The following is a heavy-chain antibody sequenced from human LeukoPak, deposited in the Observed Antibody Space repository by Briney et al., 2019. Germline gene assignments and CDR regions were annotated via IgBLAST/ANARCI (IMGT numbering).Heavy chain of an antibody. CDR2: ISSSSGYI. V-gene: IGHV3-21*01. D-gene: IGHD1-26*01. J-gene: IGHJ3*02. CDR1: GFTFSSYS. Sequence: PGGSLRLSCAASGFTFSSYSMNWVRQAPGKGLEWVSSISSSSGYIYYADSVKGRFTISRDNAKNSLYLQMNSLRAEDTAVYYCVRWGSDAFDIWGQGTMVTVSS. CDR3: VRWGSDAFDI.